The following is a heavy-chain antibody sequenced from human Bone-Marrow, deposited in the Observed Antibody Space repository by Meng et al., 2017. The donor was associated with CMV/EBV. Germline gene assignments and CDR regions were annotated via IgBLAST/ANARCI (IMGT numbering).Heavy chain of an antibody. CDR1: GFTFSSYSMN. CDR2: IYYTGST. D-gene: IGHD6-19*01. CDR3: ARRSTAGVAGFDS. V-gene: IGHV4-39*01. Sequence: ESLKISCAASGFTFSSYSMNWVRQAPGKGLEWIGNIYYTGSTYYNPSLKSRVTISVDTSKNQFSLKLSSVTAADTAVYYCARRSTAGVAGFDSWGQGTLVTVSS. J-gene: IGHJ4*02.